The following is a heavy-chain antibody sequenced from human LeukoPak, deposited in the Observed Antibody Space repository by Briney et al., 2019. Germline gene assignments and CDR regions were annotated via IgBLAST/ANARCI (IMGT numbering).Heavy chain of an antibody. V-gene: IGHV1-3*02. D-gene: IGHD1-26*01. CDR3: ARGAEWDPYYFDY. CDR2: SNAGNGNT. Sequence: ASVRVSCKASGYTFTSYAMHWVRQAPGQRLEWMGWSNAGNGNTKYSQEFQGRVTITRDTSASTAYMELSSLRSEDMAVYYCARGAEWDPYYFDYWGQGTLVTVSS. CDR1: GYTFTSYA. J-gene: IGHJ4*02.